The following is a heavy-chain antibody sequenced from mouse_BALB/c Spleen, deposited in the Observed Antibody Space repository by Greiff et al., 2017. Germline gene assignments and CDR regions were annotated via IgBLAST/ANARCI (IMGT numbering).Heavy chain of an antibody. CDR2: IDPETGGT. CDR3: TYGNYVGFAY. V-gene: IGHV1-15*01. Sequence: QVQLQQSGAELVRPGASVTLSCKASGYTFTDYEMHWVKQTPVHGLEWIGAIDPETGGTAYNQKFKGKATLTADKSSSTAYMELRSLTSEDSAVYYCTYGNYVGFAYWGQGTLVTVSA. CDR1: GYTFTDYE. J-gene: IGHJ3*01. D-gene: IGHD2-1*01.